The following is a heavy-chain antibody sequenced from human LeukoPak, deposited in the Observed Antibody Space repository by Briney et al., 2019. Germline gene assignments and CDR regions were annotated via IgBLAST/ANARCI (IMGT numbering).Heavy chain of an antibody. D-gene: IGHD4-17*01. CDR1: GYTFTSYY. CDR2: INPSGGST. CDR3: ARTYTVTTARYYYGMDV. Sequence: EASVKVSFKASGYTFTSYYMHWVRQAPGQGLEWMGIINPSGGSTSYAQKFQGRVTMTRDTSTSTVYMELSSLRSEDTAVYYCARTYTVTTARYYYGMDVWGQGTTVTVSS. J-gene: IGHJ6*02. V-gene: IGHV1-46*01.